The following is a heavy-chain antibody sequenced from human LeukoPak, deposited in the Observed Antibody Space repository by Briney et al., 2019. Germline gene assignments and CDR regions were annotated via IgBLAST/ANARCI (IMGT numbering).Heavy chain of an antibody. CDR1: GFTFSRYA. J-gene: IGHJ4*02. Sequence: GRSLRLSCAASGFTFSRYAMHWVRQAPGKGLEWVALISYDGSNKYYVDSAKGRFTISRDNSKYTLYLQMNSLRAEDTAVYYCAKMWWGGYPQGVDYWGQGTLVTVSS. CDR2: ISYDGSNK. CDR3: AKMWWGGYPQGVDY. D-gene: IGHD3-3*01. V-gene: IGHV3-30*18.